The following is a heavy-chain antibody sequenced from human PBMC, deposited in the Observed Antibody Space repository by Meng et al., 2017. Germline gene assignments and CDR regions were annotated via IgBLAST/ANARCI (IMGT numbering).Heavy chain of an antibody. J-gene: IGHJ4*02. V-gene: IGHV3-74*01. Sequence: VRVGGSREALVRPGGSLRLSCAAAGFTFSSDWMHWVRQAPGKGLVWVSRINSDGSSTSYADSVKGRFTISRDNAKNTLYLQMNSLRAEDTAVYYCARGDPLRLGELSLMGGIDYWGQGTLVTVS. D-gene: IGHD3-16*02. CDR2: INSDGSST. CDR3: ARGDPLRLGELSLMGGIDY. CDR1: GFTFSSDW.